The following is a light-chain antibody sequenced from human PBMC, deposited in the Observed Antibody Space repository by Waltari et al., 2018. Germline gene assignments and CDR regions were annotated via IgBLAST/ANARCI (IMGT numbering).Light chain of an antibody. CDR1: SSDVGSYNL. CDR2: EGS. V-gene: IGLV2-23*01. J-gene: IGLJ2*01. Sequence: ISCTGTSSDVGSYNLVSWYQQHPGKAPKLMIYEGSKRPSGVSNRFSGSKSGNTASLTISGLQAEDEADYYCCSYAGSSTFVVFGGGTKLTVL. CDR3: CSYAGSSTFVV.